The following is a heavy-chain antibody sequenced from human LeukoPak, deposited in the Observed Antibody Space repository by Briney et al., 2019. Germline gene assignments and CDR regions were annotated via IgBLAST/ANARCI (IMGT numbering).Heavy chain of an antibody. J-gene: IGHJ6*02. V-gene: IGHV1-2*02. Sequence: GASVKVSCKASGYTFTGYYMHWVRQAPGQGLEWMGWINPNSGGTNYAQKFQGRVTMTRDTSISTAYMELSRLRSDDTAVYYCARDGSWCSSTSCYARGYYYYGMDVWGQGTTVTVSS. D-gene: IGHD2-2*01. CDR1: GYTFTGYY. CDR2: INPNSGGT. CDR3: ARDGSWCSSTSCYARGYYYYGMDV.